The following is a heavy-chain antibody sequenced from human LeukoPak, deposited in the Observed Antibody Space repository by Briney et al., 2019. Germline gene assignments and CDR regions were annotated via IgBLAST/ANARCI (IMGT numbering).Heavy chain of an antibody. CDR2: IWYDGSNK. CDR1: GFTFSSYG. J-gene: IGHJ6*03. V-gene: IGHV3-33*01. CDR3: ARDGGHDYNYYYYYMDV. Sequence: PGRSLRLSCAASGFTFSSYGMHWVRQAPGKGLEWVAVIWYDGSNKYYADSVKGRFTISRDNSKNTLYLQMNSLRAEDTAVYYCARDGGHDYNYYYYYMDVWGKGTTVTVSS. D-gene: IGHD4-11*01.